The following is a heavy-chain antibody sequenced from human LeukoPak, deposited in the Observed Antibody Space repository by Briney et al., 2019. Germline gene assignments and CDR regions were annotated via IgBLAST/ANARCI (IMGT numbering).Heavy chain of an antibody. Sequence: GGSLRLSCAASGFTFSNYAMTWVRQAPGKGLEWVGRIKSKTDGGTTDYAAPVKGRFTISRDDSKNTLYLQMNSLKTEDTAVYYCTTDPLRPDSSSWWFDYWGQGTLVTVSS. V-gene: IGHV3-15*01. D-gene: IGHD6-6*01. CDR3: TTDPLRPDSSSWWFDY. CDR1: GFTFSNYA. J-gene: IGHJ4*02. CDR2: IKSKTDGGTT.